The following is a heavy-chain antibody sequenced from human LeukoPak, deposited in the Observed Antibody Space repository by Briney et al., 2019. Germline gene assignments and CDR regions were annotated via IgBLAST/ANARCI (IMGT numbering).Heavy chain of an antibody. CDR2: IDQSGST. V-gene: IGHV4-34*01. CDR3: AINDGSGSYYKSAY. CDR1: GRFFNRCY. Sequence: SETLSLTCAVYGRFFNRCYWSWIRRPPGKRLEWIGEIDQSGSTNYNPSLKSRVPITIDTAKNPFSLKVNSITVTAADVDYCAINDGSGSYYKSAYWGQGTLVTVSS. D-gene: IGHD3-10*01. J-gene: IGHJ4*02.